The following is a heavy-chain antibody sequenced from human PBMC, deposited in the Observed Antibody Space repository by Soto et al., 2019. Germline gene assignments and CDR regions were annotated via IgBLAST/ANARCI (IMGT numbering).Heavy chain of an antibody. Sequence: ASVKVSCKASGYTFTGYYMHWVRQAPGQGLEWMGWINPNSGGTNYAQKFQGWVTMTRDTSISTAYMELSRLRPDDTAVYYCARGGKDYDILTGYPEGMDVWGQGTTVTVSS. CDR1: GYTFTGYY. CDR2: INPNSGGT. CDR3: ARGGKDYDILTGYPEGMDV. D-gene: IGHD3-9*01. J-gene: IGHJ6*02. V-gene: IGHV1-2*04.